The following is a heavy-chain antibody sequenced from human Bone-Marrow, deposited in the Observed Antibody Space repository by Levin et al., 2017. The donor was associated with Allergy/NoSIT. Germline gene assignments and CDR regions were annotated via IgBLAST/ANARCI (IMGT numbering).Heavy chain of an antibody. CDR2: IQYSGST. V-gene: IGHV4-39*02. J-gene: IGHJ5*02. CDR1: GASISSSVNY. CDR3: ARDVNSISWFKT. Sequence: SETLSLTCTVSGASISSSVNYWGWIRRPPGTELEWIGSIQYSGSTYYNPSLKSRVTISMDTSKNQISLTLRSVTAADTAMYYCARDVNSISWFKTWGQGTLVTVSS. D-gene: IGHD6-13*01.